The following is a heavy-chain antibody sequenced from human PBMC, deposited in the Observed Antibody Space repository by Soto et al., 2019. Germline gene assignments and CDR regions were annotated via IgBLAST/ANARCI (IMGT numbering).Heavy chain of an antibody. D-gene: IGHD6-13*01. J-gene: IGHJ4*02. CDR1: GFTFNTYG. V-gene: IGHV3-33*01. CDR3: ARDPLRYSSSWPFYFDY. Sequence: QVQLVESGGGVVQPGRSLRLSCAASGFTFNTYGMNWVRQAPGKGLEWVAVIWYDGSNKYYADSVKGRFTVSRDNSKNMVYLQMNSLTAEDTAVYYCARDPLRYSSSWPFYFDYWGQGSLVTVSS. CDR2: IWYDGSNK.